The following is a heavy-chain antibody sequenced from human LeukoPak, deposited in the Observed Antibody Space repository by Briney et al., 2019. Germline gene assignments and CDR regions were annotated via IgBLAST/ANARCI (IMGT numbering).Heavy chain of an antibody. CDR1: GDSVSSNSAA. J-gene: IGHJ5*02. D-gene: IGHD6-19*01. CDR2: TYYRSKWYN. CDR3: ARGYSSGWYVLNWFDP. V-gene: IGHV6-1*01. Sequence: PSQTLSLTGAISGDSVSSNSAAWNWIRQSPSRGLEWLGRTYYRSKWYNDYAVSVKSRITINPDTSKNQFSLQLNSVTPEDTAVYYCARGYSSGWYVLNWFDPWGQGTLVTVSS.